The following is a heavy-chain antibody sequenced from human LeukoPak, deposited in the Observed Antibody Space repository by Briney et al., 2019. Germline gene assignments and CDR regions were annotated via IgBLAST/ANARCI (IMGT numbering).Heavy chain of an antibody. J-gene: IGHJ4*02. CDR1: GFIFSICA. Sequence: GGPLRLLCTASGFIFSICAMLGPPGSPGEGVEGVSAISGSGGRTYYRDSVKRRFPIYRDNPKHTLYPHVKRLRAGDTGVYYCAETGYCSGGSCFSDDFAYWGQGTLVTVSS. CDR2: ISGSGGRT. V-gene: IGHV3-23*01. CDR3: AETGYCSGGSCFSDDFAY. D-gene: IGHD2-15*01.